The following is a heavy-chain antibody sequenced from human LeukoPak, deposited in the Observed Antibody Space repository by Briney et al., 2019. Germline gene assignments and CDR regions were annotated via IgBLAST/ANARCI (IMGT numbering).Heavy chain of an antibody. J-gene: IGHJ1*01. D-gene: IGHD1-26*01. CDR1: GFTFSGYG. CDR3: AKEGGSSEYFQH. V-gene: IGHV3-23*01. CDR2: VSGSGVST. Sequence: GGTLRLSCAASGFTFSGYGMSWVRQAPGKGLEWVSAVSGSGVSTYYADSVKGRFTISRDNSKNTLYLQMNSLRAEDTAVYYCAKEGGSSEYFQHWGQGTLVTVSS.